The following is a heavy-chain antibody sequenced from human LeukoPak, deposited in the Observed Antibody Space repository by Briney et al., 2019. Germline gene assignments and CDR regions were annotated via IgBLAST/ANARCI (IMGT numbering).Heavy chain of an antibody. CDR1: GFTFSSYA. D-gene: IGHD3-10*01. V-gene: IGHV3-30*04. J-gene: IGHJ6*02. CDR2: ISYDGSNK. Sequence: GRSLRLSCAAPGFTFSSYAMHWVRQAPGKGLEWVAVISYDGSNKYYADSVEGRFTISRDNSKNTLYLQMNSLRAEDTAVYYCARTMVRGKNYSGMDVWGQGTTVTVSS. CDR3: ARTMVRGKNYSGMDV.